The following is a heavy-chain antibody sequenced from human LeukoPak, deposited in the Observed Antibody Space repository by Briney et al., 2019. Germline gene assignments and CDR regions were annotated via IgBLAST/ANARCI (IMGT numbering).Heavy chain of an antibody. D-gene: IGHD5-18*01. J-gene: IGHJ4*01. CDR3: ARGRYSYGYGFLDY. CDR2: ISYDGSNK. V-gene: IGHV3-30-3*01. CDR1: GFTFSSYA. Sequence: PGGSLRLSCAASGFTFSSYAMHWVRQAPGKGLEWVAVISYDGSNKYYADSVKGRFTISRDNSKNTLYLQMNSLRAEDTAVYYCARGRYSYGYGFLDYWGQEPWSPSPQ.